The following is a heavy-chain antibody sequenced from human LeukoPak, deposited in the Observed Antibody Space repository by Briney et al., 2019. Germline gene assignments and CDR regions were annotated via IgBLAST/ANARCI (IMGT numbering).Heavy chain of an antibody. V-gene: IGHV3-48*03. CDR2: IISSGGTI. D-gene: IGHD3-10*01. CDR1: GFTFSSYE. J-gene: IGHJ4*02. CDR3: ARDGGDYGSGSYYAY. Sequence: GGSLRLSCAASGFTFSSYEMNWVRQAPGEGLEWVSYIISSGGTIYYADSVKGRFTISRHNAEKSLYMQMDSLRAEHTALYYCARDGGDYGSGSYYAYWGQGNLVTVSS.